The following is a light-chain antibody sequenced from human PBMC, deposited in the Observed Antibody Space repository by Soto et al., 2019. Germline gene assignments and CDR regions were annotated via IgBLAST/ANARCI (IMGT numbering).Light chain of an antibody. CDR2: EAR. CDR3: SSYAGSNTLYV. J-gene: IGLJ1*01. Sequence: QSAMTQPPSASGSPGQSVTISRTGTSSDVGGYNYVSWYQQHPNKAPKLMIYEARKRPSGVPDRFSGSKSGNTASLTVSGLQAEDEADYFRSSYAGSNTLYVFGTGTKVTVL. V-gene: IGLV2-8*01. CDR1: SSDVGGYNY.